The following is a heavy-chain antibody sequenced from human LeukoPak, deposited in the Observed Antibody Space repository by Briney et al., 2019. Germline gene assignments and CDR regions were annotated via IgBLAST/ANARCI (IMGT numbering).Heavy chain of an antibody. Sequence: SETLSLTCSVSGYSISSGYYWGWIRQPPGKGLEWIGNIYHSGSTYYNPSLKSRLTISVDTSKNQFSLKLSSVTAADTAVYYCASQQQLVLLDWFDPWGQGTLVTVSS. CDR3: ASQQQLVLLDWFDP. CDR2: IYHSGST. D-gene: IGHD6-13*01. J-gene: IGHJ5*02. V-gene: IGHV4-38-2*02. CDR1: GYSISSGYY.